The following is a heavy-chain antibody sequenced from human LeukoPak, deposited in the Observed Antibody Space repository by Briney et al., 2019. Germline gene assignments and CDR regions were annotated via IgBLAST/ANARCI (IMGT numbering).Heavy chain of an antibody. CDR2: GGT. V-gene: IGHV1-2*02. CDR3: ARVIAMVRGAPSLDYYYMDV. D-gene: IGHD3-10*01. J-gene: IGHJ6*03. Sequence: GGTNYAQKSQGRVTMTRDTSISTAYMELSRLRSDDTAVYYCARVIAMVRGAPSLDYYYMDVWGKGTTVTVSS.